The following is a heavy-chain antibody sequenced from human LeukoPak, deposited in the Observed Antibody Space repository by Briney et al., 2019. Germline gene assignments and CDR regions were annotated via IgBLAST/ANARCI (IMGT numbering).Heavy chain of an antibody. CDR1: GFTFSSYA. V-gene: IGHV3-30*04. Sequence: QTGRSLRLSCAASGFTFSSYAMHWVRQAPGKGLEWVAVISYDGSNKYYADSVEGRFTISRDNSKNTLYLQMNSLRAEDTAVYYCARDVSRVAAGVDYWGQGTLVTVSS. CDR2: ISYDGSNK. D-gene: IGHD6-25*01. CDR3: ARDVSRVAAGVDY. J-gene: IGHJ4*02.